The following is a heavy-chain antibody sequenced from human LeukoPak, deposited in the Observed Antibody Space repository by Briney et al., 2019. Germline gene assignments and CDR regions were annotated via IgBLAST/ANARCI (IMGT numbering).Heavy chain of an antibody. Sequence: GGSLRLSCAVSGFTVSTNYMSWVRQAPGKGLEWVAVMYSGGSTYYADSVKGRFTISRHNSKNTLYLEINSLRPDDTAVYCCAGGGGDCNPLDYWGQGTLVTVSS. V-gene: IGHV3-53*04. CDR2: MYSGGST. CDR3: AGGGGDCNPLDY. D-gene: IGHD2-21*02. J-gene: IGHJ4*02. CDR1: GFTVSTNY.